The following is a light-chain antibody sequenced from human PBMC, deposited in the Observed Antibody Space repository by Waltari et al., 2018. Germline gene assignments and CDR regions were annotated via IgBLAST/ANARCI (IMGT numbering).Light chain of an antibody. CDR3: QQSASYPHT. V-gene: IGKV1-13*02. CDR2: DAS. Sequence: AIQLTQSPSSLSASVGHRVTITCRGSQDIVSALAWYQQKPGRAPKLLISDASTLETGVPSRFSGSGSGTDFTLSISSLQPEDFATYYCQQSASYPHTFGQGTKLEMK. CDR1: QDIVSA. J-gene: IGKJ2*01.